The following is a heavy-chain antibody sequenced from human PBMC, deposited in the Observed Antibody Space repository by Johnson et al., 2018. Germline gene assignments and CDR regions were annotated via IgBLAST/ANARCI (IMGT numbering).Heavy chain of an antibody. J-gene: IGHJ6*02. CDR2: ISYDGSNK. Sequence: QVQLVQSGGGVVQPGRSLRLSCAASGFTFSSYAMHWVRQAPGKGLEWVAVISYDGSNKYYADSVKGRFTISRDNSKNTLYLQMNSLRAEDTAVYYCAKPAQQRQYYYYGMDVWGQGTTVTVSS. CDR3: AKPAQQRQYYYYGMDV. CDR1: GFTFSSYA. V-gene: IGHV3-30-3*02. D-gene: IGHD1-1*01.